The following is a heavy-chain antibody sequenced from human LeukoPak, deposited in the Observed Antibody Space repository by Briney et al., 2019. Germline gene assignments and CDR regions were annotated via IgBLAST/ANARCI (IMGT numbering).Heavy chain of an antibody. D-gene: IGHD3-16*01. CDR2: ISAYNGNT. V-gene: IGHV1-18*01. Sequence: ASVKVSCKASGYTFTSYGISWVRQAPGQGLEWMGWISAYNGNTNYAQKLQGRVTMTTDTSTSTAYMELRSLRSDDTAVYYCARDLLHSGELEVAYWGQGTLVTVSS. CDR1: GYTFTSYG. J-gene: IGHJ4*02. CDR3: ARDLLHSGELEVAY.